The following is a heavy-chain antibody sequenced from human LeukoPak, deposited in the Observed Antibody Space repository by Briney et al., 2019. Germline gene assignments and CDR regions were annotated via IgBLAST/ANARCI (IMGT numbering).Heavy chain of an antibody. D-gene: IGHD4-23*01. J-gene: IGHJ5*02. V-gene: IGHV3-11*01. Sequence: PGGSLRLSCAASGFTFSDYYMSWIRQAPGKGLEWVSYISRSGSHIYYADSVKGRFTISRDDAKNSLYLQMDSLRVEDTAVYYCARDRTTEVTPLQSWGQETLVTVPS. CDR3: ARDRTTEVTPLQS. CDR1: GFTFSDYY. CDR2: ISRSGSHI.